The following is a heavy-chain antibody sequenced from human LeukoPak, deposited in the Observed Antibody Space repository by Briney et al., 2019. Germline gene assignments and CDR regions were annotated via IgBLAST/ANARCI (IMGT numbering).Heavy chain of an antibody. Sequence: GRSLRLSCAASGFTFSSYGMHWVGQAPGKGLEWVAVIWYDGSNKYYADSVKGRFTISRDNSKNTLYLQMNSLRAEDTAVYYCARDGPKTDIAARPCWFDPWGQGTLVTVSS. V-gene: IGHV3-33*01. J-gene: IGHJ5*02. D-gene: IGHD6-6*01. CDR3: ARDGPKTDIAARPCWFDP. CDR2: IWYDGSNK. CDR1: GFTFSSYG.